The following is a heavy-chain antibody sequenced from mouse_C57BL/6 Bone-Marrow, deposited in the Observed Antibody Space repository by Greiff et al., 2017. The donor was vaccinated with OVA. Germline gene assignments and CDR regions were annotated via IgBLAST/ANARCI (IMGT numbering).Heavy chain of an antibody. D-gene: IGHD1-1*01. J-gene: IGHJ2*01. Sequence: PLQQSGAELARPGASVKLSCKASGYTFTSYGISWVKQRTGQGLEWIGEIYPRSGNTYYNEKFKGKATLTADKSSSTAYMELRSLTSEDSAVYFCARFGITTVVAPDYFDYWGQGTTLTVSS. CDR1: GYTFTSYG. V-gene: IGHV1-81*01. CDR3: ARFGITTVVAPDYFDY. CDR2: IYPRSGNT.